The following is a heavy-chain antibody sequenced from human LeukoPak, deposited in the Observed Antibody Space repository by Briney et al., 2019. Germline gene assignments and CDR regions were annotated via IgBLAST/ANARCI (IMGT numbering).Heavy chain of an antibody. CDR1: GYTFTGYY. V-gene: IGHV1-2*02. J-gene: IGHJ4*02. D-gene: IGHD1-26*01. CDR3: ARFSGSSNFDY. CDR2: INPNSGGT. Sequence: ASVKVSCKASGYTFTGYYMHWVRQAPGQGLEWMGWINPNSGGTNYAQKLQGRVTMTRDTSMSTAYMELSSLRSDDTAVYYCARFSGSSNFDYWGQGTLVTVSS.